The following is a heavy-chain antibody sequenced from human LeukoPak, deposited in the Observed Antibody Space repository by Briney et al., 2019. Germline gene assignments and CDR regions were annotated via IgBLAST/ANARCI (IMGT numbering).Heavy chain of an antibody. CDR1: GGFISSSSYY. CDR3: ASEYSSSSLAYFDY. CDR2: IYYSGST. D-gene: IGHD6-6*01. J-gene: IGHJ4*02. Sequence: SETLSLTCTVSGGFISSSSYYWGWIRQPPGKGLEWIGSIYYSGSTYYNPSLKGRVTISVDTSKNQFSLELSSVTAADTAVYYCASEYSSSSLAYFDYWGQGTLVTVSS. V-gene: IGHV4-39*01.